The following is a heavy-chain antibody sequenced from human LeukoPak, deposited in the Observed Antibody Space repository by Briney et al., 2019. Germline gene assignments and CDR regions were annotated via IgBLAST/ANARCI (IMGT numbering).Heavy chain of an antibody. CDR3: ARDHSGFGNYGVSGY. Sequence: ASVKVSCKASGYTFTSYGISWVRQAPGQGLEWMGWISAYNGNTNYAQKLQGRVTMTTDTSTSTAYMELRSLRYDDTAVYYCARDHSGFGNYGVSGYWGQGTLVTVSS. V-gene: IGHV1-18*01. J-gene: IGHJ4*02. CDR1: GYTFTSYG. CDR2: ISAYNGNT. D-gene: IGHD1-7*01.